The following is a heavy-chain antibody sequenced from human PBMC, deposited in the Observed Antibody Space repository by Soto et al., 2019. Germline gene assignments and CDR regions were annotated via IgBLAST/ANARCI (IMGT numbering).Heavy chain of an antibody. CDR2: ISGSGGST. D-gene: IGHD5-18*01. CDR1: GFTFSSYA. Sequence: GGSLRLSCAASGFTFSSYAMSWVRQAPGKGLEWVSAISGSGGSTYYADSVKGRFTISRDNSKNTLYLQMNSLRAEDTAVYYCAKDIRSDQAGIQLGFPCFDYWGQGTLVPVSS. J-gene: IGHJ4*02. CDR3: AKDIRSDQAGIQLGFPCFDY. V-gene: IGHV3-23*01.